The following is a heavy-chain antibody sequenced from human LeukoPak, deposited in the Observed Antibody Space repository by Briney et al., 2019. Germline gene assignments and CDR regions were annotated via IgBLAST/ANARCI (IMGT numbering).Heavy chain of an antibody. J-gene: IGHJ4*02. D-gene: IGHD1-26*01. CDR1: GFTVSTNY. CDR2: IYSGGST. V-gene: IGHV3-53*01. Sequence: GGSLRLSCAASGFTVSTNYMTWVRQAPGKGLEWVSVIYSGGSTYYSDSVKGRFTISRDNAKNSLYLQMNSLRAEDTAVYYCARGDGSSTVDYWGQGTLVTVSS. CDR3: ARGDGSSTVDY.